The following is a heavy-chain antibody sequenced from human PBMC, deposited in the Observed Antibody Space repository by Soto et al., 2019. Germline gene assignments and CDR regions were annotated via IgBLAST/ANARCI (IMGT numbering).Heavy chain of an antibody. D-gene: IGHD6-19*01. V-gene: IGHV3-23*01. CDR2: ISGSGGTT. J-gene: IGHJ4*02. Sequence: GGSLRLSCAASGFAVSSYAMSGVRQAPGKGLEWVSAISGSGGTTYYAASVKGRFTISRDNSKNTLYLQMNSLRAEDTAVYYCAKGASSSGWPYWGQGTLVTVSS. CDR1: GFAVSSYA. CDR3: AKGASSSGWPY.